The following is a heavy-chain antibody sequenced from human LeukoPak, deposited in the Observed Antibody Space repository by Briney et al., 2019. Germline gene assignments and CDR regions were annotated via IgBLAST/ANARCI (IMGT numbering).Heavy chain of an antibody. CDR2: IYYSGST. V-gene: IGHV4-59*01. Sequence: SETLSLTCTASGGSISSYYWSWIRQPPGKGLEWIGYIYYSGSTNYNPSLKSRVTMSVDTSKNQLSLKVNSMTAADTAVYYCARVKNSSGWKVDYWGQGTLVTVSS. CDR3: ARVKNSSGWKVDY. J-gene: IGHJ4*02. CDR1: GGSISSYY. D-gene: IGHD6-19*01.